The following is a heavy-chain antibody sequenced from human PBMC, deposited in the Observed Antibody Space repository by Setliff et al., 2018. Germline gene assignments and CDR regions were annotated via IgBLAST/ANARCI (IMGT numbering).Heavy chain of an antibody. CDR2: INNYNFNT. Sequence: ASVKVSCKSSGFTFTDYRITWVRQVPGQGLEWMGWINNYNFNTQYAQKFQGRVTVTTDTSTTTAYMELRSLRADDTAVYYCARINFYVSSGYYYAPELWGQGTTVTVSS. V-gene: IGHV1-18*01. CDR3: ARINFYVSSGYYYAPEL. CDR1: GFTFTDYR. D-gene: IGHD3-22*01. J-gene: IGHJ4*02.